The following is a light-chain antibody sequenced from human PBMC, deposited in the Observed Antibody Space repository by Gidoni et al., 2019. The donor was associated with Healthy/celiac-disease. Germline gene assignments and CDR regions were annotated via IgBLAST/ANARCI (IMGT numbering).Light chain of an antibody. V-gene: IGKV3-15*01. Sequence: EIVMTQSPATLSVSPGERATLSCRASQSVSSNLAGYQQKPGQAPRLLIYGASTRATGIPARFSGSGSGTEFTLTISSLQSEDFAVYYCQQYNNWPPLTLGGGTKVEIK. CDR3: QQYNNWPPLT. CDR2: GAS. CDR1: QSVSSN. J-gene: IGKJ4*01.